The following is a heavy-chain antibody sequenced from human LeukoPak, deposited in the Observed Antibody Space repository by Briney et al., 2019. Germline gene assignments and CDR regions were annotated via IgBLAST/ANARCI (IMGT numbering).Heavy chain of an antibody. Sequence: SETLSLTCTVSGGSISSGDYYWSWIRQPPGKGLEWIGYIYYSGSTYYNPSLKSRVTISVDTSKNQFSLKLSSVTAADTAVYYCARAYYGSGSYYKRPYYFDYWGQGTLVTVSS. J-gene: IGHJ4*02. CDR3: ARAYYGSGSYYKRPYYFDY. CDR1: GGSISSGDYY. V-gene: IGHV4-30-4*08. D-gene: IGHD3-10*01. CDR2: IYYSGST.